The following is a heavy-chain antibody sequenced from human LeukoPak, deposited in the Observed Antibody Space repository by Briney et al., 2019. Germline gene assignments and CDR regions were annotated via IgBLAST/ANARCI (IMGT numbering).Heavy chain of an antibody. CDR1: GFTFSSYA. D-gene: IGHD5-12*01. V-gene: IGHV3-64*01. Sequence: GGSLRLSCAASGFTFSSYAMHWVRQAPGKGLEYVSAISSNGGSTYYANSVKGRFTISRDNSKNTLYLQMGSLRAEDMAVYYCAREEVEMATWGSGGPFDYWGQGTLVTVSS. CDR3: AREEVEMATWGSGGPFDY. CDR2: ISSNGGST. J-gene: IGHJ4*02.